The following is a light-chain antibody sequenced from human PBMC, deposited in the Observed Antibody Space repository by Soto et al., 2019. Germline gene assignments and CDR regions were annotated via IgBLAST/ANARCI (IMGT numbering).Light chain of an antibody. J-gene: IGKJ1*01. V-gene: IGKV1-16*01. Sequence: DIQMTQSPSSLSASVGDRVTISCRASQAIRSYLAWFQQKPGEASKSLIYAASSLQSGVPSRFSGSGSGTDFTLSISSLQSEDFATYFCQQYYSYPRTFGQGTKVEIK. CDR1: QAIRSY. CDR2: AAS. CDR3: QQYYSYPRT.